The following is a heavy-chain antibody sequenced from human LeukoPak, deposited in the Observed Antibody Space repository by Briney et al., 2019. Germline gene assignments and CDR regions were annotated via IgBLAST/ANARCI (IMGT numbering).Heavy chain of an antibody. D-gene: IGHD2-21*02. CDR3: ARIFVKTAMANLDLFSYDY. Sequence: GASVKVSCKASGYTFTGYYMHWVRQAPGQGLEWMGWINPNSGGTNYAQKFQGRVTMTRDTSISTAYMELSRLRSDDAAVYYCARIFVKTAMANLDLFSYDYWGQGTLVTVSS. CDR1: GYTFTGYY. V-gene: IGHV1-2*02. J-gene: IGHJ4*02. CDR2: INPNSGGT.